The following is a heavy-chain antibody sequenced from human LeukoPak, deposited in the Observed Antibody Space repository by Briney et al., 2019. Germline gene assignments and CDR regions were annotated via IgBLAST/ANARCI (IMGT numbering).Heavy chain of an antibody. J-gene: IGHJ5*02. V-gene: IGHV1-69*04. CDR2: IIPILGIA. CDR3: ASVLSGIAVAGSFDP. Sequence: SVKVSCKASGGTFSSYAISWVRQAPGQGLEWMGRIIPILGIANYAQKFQGRVTITAGKSTSTAYMELSSLRSEDTAVYYCASVLSGIAVAGSFDPWGQGTLVTVSS. D-gene: IGHD6-19*01. CDR1: GGTFSSYA.